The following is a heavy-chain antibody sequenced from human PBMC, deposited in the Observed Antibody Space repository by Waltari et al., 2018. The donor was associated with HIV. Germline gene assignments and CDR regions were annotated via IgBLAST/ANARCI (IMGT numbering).Heavy chain of an antibody. CDR3: ARKFDSSSWEYYFDY. J-gene: IGHJ4*02. CDR2: INHSGST. D-gene: IGHD6-13*01. CDR1: GASFSGYY. V-gene: IGHV4-34*01. Sequence: QVQLQQWGAGLLKPSETLSLTCAVYGASFSGYYWSWIRQPPGKGLDWIGEINHSGSTNYNPSLKSRVTISVDTSKNQFSLKLRSVTAADTAVYYCARKFDSSSWEYYFDYWGQGTLVTVSS.